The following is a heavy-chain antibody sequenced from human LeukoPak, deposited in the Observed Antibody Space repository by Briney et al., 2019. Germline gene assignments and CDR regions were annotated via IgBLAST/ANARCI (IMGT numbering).Heavy chain of an antibody. Sequence: GGSLRLSCAASGFTFNTYGMSWVRQAPGKGLEWVSAISGSGGSTYYADSVKGRFTISRDNSKNTLYLQMNSLRAEDTAVYYCAKAVRSYYGSGSHNAFDIWGQGTMVTVSS. V-gene: IGHV3-23*01. CDR3: AKAVRSYYGSGSHNAFDI. CDR2: ISGSGGST. J-gene: IGHJ3*02. D-gene: IGHD3-10*01. CDR1: GFTFNTYG.